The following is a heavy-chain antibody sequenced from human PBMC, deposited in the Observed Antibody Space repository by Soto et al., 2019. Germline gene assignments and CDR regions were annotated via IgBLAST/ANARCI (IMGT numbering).Heavy chain of an antibody. CDR2: INAGNGNT. J-gene: IGHJ4*02. Sequence: QVQLVQSGAEVKKPGASVKVSCKASGYTFTSYAMHWVRQAPGQRLEWMGWINAGNGNTKYSQKFQGRVTITRDPSASPVDMELSRLRSEETAVYYCARGPGGPDGPGDYWGQGTLVTVCS. V-gene: IGHV1-3*01. CDR3: ARGPGGPDGPGDY. CDR1: GYTFTSYA. D-gene: IGHD2-15*01.